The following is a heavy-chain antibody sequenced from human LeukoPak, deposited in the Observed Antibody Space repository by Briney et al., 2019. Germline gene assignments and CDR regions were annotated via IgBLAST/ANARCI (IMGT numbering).Heavy chain of an antibody. CDR2: IRSYSSYI. Sequence: LGGSLRLSCAASGFTFDTYNFDWVRQAPGKGLEWVATIRSYSSYIHYADSVKGRFTISRDNAKNSLYLQMNSLRAEDTAMYYCGRGHWGLDYWGQGTLVTVSS. CDR3: GRGHWGLDY. CDR1: GFTFDTYN. V-gene: IGHV3-21*01. D-gene: IGHD7-27*01. J-gene: IGHJ4*02.